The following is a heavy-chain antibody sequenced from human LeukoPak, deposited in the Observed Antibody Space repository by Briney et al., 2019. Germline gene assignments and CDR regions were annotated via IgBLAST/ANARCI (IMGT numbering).Heavy chain of an antibody. CDR3: ARDDYYASGNYFDC. CDR1: GFIFENYR. Sequence: GGSLRLSCETSGFIFENYRMSWVRQSPGKGLEWVASIKKDGNEKYYVDSMKGRFTISRDNSKKSLYLQMSSLGAEDTAMYYCARDDYYASGNYFDCWGQGTLVTVSS. J-gene: IGHJ4*02. D-gene: IGHD3-10*01. CDR2: IKKDGNEK. V-gene: IGHV3-7*03.